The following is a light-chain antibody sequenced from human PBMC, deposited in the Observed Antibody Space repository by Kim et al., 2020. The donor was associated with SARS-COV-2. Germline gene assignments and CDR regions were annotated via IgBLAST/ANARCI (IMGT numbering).Light chain of an antibody. Sequence: QSVTISCTGSRSNIGAGFAVHWYQQLPRAAPKLLIYNNDKRPSGVPDRVSGSRSGASASLTITGLQAEDEADYVCQSYDDSLSGSVFGGGTQLTVL. CDR1: RSNIGAGFA. CDR3: QSYDDSLSGSV. V-gene: IGLV1-40*01. CDR2: NND. J-gene: IGLJ2*01.